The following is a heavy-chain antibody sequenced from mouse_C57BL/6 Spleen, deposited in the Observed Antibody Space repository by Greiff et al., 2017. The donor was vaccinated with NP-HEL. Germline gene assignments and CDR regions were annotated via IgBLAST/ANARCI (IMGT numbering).Heavy chain of an antibody. CDR3: ARWDYYGSSYAHWYFDV. J-gene: IGHJ1*03. V-gene: IGHV1-18*01. CDR1: GYTFTDYN. CDR2: INPNNGGT. Sequence: VQLKQSGPELVKPGASVKIPCKASGYTFTDYNMDWVKQSHGKSLEWIGDINPNNGGTIYNQKFKGKATLTVDKSSSTAYMELRSLTSEDTAVYYCARWDYYGSSYAHWYFDVWGTGTTVTVSS. D-gene: IGHD1-1*01.